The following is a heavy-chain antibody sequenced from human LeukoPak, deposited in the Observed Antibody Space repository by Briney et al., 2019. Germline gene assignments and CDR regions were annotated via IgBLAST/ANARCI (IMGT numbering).Heavy chain of an antibody. CDR3: ARDGYCSGGSCQPFDY. J-gene: IGHJ4*02. D-gene: IGHD2-15*01. CDR2: INSDGSST. Sequence: GGSLRLSCAASGFTLSSYWMHWVRQAPGKGLVWVSRINSDGSSTSYADSVKGRFTISRDNAKNTLYLQMNSLRAEDTAVYYCARDGYCSGGSCQPFDYWGQGTLVTVSS. CDR1: GFTLSSYW. V-gene: IGHV3-74*01.